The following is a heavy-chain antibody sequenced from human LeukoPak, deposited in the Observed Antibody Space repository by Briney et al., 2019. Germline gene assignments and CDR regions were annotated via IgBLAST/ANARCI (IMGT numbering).Heavy chain of an antibody. V-gene: IGHV3-53*01. CDR2: IYSGGST. J-gene: IGHJ4*02. Sequence: SGGSLRLSCTVSGFTVSSDSMSWVRQAPGKGLEWAPFIYSGGSTHYSDSVKGRFTISRDNSKNTLYLQMNSLRAEDTAVYYCARRAGAYSHPYDYWGQGTLVTVSS. D-gene: IGHD4/OR15-4a*01. CDR1: GFTVSSDS. CDR3: ARRAGAYSHPYDY.